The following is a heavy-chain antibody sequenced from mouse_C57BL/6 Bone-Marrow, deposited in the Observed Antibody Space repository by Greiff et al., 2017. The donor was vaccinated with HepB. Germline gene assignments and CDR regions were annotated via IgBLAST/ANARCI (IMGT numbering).Heavy chain of an antibody. CDR1: GYTFTDYN. CDR2: INPNNGGT. V-gene: IGHV1-18*01. Sequence: EVKLMESGPELVKPGASVKIPCKASGYTFTDYNMDWVKQSHGKSLEWIGDINPNNGGTIYNQKFKGKATLTVDKSSSTAYMELRSLTSEDTAVYYCARLVLRYVMDYWGQGTSVTVSS. CDR3: ARLVLRYVMDY. J-gene: IGHJ4*01. D-gene: IGHD1-1*01.